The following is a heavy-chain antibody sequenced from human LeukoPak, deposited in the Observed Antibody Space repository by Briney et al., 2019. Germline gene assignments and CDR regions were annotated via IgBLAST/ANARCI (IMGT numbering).Heavy chain of an antibody. CDR3: ARAARSSSGDFDY. CDR1: GGSFSGYY. Sequence: PSETLSLTCAVYGGSFSGYYWSWIRQPPGKGLEWIGEINHSGSTYYNPSLKSRVIISVDTSKNQFSLKLSSETAADTAVYYCARAARSSSGDFDYWGQGTLVTVSS. V-gene: IGHV4-34*01. D-gene: IGHD6-6*01. CDR2: INHSGST. J-gene: IGHJ4*02.